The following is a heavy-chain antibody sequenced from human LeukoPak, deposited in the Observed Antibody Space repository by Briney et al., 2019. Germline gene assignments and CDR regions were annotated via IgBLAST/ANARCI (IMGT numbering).Heavy chain of an antibody. D-gene: IGHD3-10*01. Sequence: GGSLRLSCAASGFTFSSYNMNWVRQPPGKGLEWVSSISRSSIYIYYADSVKGRFTISRDNAENSLSLQMNSLRAEDTAVYYCARDSGDGSGTYYPYGMDVWGQGTTVTVSS. CDR1: GFTFSSYN. J-gene: IGHJ6*02. CDR2: ISRSSIYI. V-gene: IGHV3-21*01. CDR3: ARDSGDGSGTYYPYGMDV.